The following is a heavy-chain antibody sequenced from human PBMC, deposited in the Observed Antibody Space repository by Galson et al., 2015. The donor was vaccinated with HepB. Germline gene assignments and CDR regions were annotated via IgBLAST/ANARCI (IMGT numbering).Heavy chain of an antibody. V-gene: IGHV1-3*01. J-gene: IGHJ5*02. CDR1: GYTFTSYA. CDR3: ARGDSSSSVFGCYAEVMKTENWFDP. CDR2: INAGNGNT. Sequence: SVKVSCKASGYTFTSYAMHWVRQAPGQRLEWMGWINAGNGNTKYSQKFQGRVTITRDTSASTAYMELSSLRSEDTAVYYCARGDSSSSVFGCYAEVMKTENWFDPWGQGTLVTVSS. D-gene: IGHD6-6*01.